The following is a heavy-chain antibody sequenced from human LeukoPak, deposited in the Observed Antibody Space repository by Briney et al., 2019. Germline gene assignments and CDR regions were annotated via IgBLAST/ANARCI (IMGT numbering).Heavy chain of an antibody. CDR1: GFIYSNSW. Sequence: PGGSLRLSCAASGFIYSNSWMSWVRQAPGKGLEWVANIRQDGSERYYVDSVKGRFTISRGNAKNSLYLQMNSLRAEDTAVYYCARQYYYDSSAKTMDVWGQGTTVTVSS. CDR3: ARQYYYDSSAKTMDV. CDR2: IRQDGSER. D-gene: IGHD3-22*01. V-gene: IGHV3-7*01. J-gene: IGHJ6*02.